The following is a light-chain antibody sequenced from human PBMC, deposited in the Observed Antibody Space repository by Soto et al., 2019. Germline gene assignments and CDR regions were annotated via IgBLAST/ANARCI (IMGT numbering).Light chain of an antibody. CDR1: KNIDRF. Sequence: DIQMTQSPSSLSASVGDTVTISCRASKNIDRFINWYQQKPGKAPKLLIYSSYTLESGVPPRFTGGGSGTYFTLTVSSLQPEDSASYYCQQSYSNPPTFGQGTKVEIK. V-gene: IGKV1-39*01. J-gene: IGKJ1*01. CDR3: QQSYSNPPT. CDR2: SSY.